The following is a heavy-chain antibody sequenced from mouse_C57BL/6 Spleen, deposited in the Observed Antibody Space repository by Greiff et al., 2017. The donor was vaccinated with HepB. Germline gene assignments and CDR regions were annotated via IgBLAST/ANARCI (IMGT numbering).Heavy chain of an antibody. V-gene: IGHV14-4*01. D-gene: IGHD3-2*02. J-gene: IGHJ2*01. CDR2: IDPENGDT. CDR3: ALTAQVSFDY. Sequence: VHVKQSGAELVRPGASVKLSCTASGFNIKDDYMHWVKQRPEQGLEWIGWIDPENGDTEYASKFQGKATITADTSSNTAYLQLSSLTSEDTAVYYCALTAQVSFDYWGQGTTLTVSS. CDR1: GFNIKDDY.